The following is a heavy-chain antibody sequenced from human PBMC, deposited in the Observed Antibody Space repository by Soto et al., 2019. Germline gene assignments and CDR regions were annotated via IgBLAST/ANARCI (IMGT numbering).Heavy chain of an antibody. CDR1: GFTFSSYA. V-gene: IGHV3-23*01. CDR3: AKGPQDYEGYNWFDP. J-gene: IGHJ5*02. CDR2: ISGSGGST. D-gene: IGHD4-17*01. Sequence: GGSLRLSCAASGFTFSSYAMSWVRQAPGKGLEWVSAISGSGGSTYYADSVKGRFTISRDNSKNTLYLQMNSLRAEDTAVYYCAKGPQDYEGYNWFDPWGQGTLVTVSS.